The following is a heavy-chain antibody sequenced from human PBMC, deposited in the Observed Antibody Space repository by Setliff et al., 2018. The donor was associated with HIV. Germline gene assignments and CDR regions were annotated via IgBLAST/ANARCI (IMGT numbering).Heavy chain of an antibody. CDR1: GGSMSSSGPGYY. D-gene: IGHD3-22*01. CDR3: GGNGYYSIDY. Sequence: PSETLSLTCTVSGGSMSSSGPGYYWGWVRQTPGGGLEWIGSVYYRGRTYYNPSLKSRVTISVDTSKSQFSLKLNPVTAADTAVYYCGGNGYYSIDYWGQGTLVTVSS. J-gene: IGHJ4*02. CDR2: VYYRGRT. V-gene: IGHV4-39*07.